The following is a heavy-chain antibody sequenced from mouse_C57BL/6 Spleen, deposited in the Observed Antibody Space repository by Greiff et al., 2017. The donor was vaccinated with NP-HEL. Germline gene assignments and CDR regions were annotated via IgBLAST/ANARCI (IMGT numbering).Heavy chain of an antibody. V-gene: IGHV1-22*01. CDR3: ARGIYYYGSSPLFGY. D-gene: IGHD1-1*01. CDR2: INPNNGVT. CDR1: GYTFTDYN. J-gene: IGHJ2*01. Sequence: EVQLQQSGPELVKPGASVKMSCKASGYTFTDYNMHWVKQSHGKSLEWIGYINPNNGVTSYNQKFKGKATLTVNKSSSTAYMELRSLTSEDSAVYYCARGIYYYGSSPLFGYWGQGTTLTVSS.